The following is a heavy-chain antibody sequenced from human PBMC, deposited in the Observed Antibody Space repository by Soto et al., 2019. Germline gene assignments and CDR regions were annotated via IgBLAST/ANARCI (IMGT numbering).Heavy chain of an antibody. CDR2: ISHSGST. V-gene: IGHV4-4*02. J-gene: IGHJ5*02. Sequence: TSETLSLTCAVSGGSISSNNWWSWVSQPPGKELEWIGDISHSGSTNYNPSLKSRVTMSVDTSKNQFSLKLSSVTAADTAVYYCARATIVLVPAAMVSHWFDPWGQGTLVTVSS. CDR3: ARATIVLVPAAMVSHWFDP. CDR1: GGSISSNNW. D-gene: IGHD2-2*01.